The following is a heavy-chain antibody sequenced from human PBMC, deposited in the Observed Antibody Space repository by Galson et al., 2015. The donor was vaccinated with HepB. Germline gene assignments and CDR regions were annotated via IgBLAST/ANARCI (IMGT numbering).Heavy chain of an antibody. CDR1: GFTFSSYS. CDR2: ISSSSSYI. D-gene: IGHD2-15*01. V-gene: IGHV3-21*01. Sequence: SLRLSCAASGFTFSSYSMNWVRQAPGKGLEWVSSISSSSSYIYYADSVKGRFTISRDNAKNSLYLQMNSLRAEDTAVYYCARDSVVVAATPGDYYYYGMDVWGQGTTVTVSS. CDR3: ARDSVVVAATPGDYYYYGMDV. J-gene: IGHJ6*02.